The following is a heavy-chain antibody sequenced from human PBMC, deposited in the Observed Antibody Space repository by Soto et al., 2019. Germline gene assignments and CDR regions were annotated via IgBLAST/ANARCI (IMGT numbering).Heavy chain of an antibody. D-gene: IGHD2-21*01. CDR1: GFTFDDYT. CDR3: ARGGGGGLFEH. CDR2: ISWDGGST. V-gene: IGHV3-43*01. J-gene: IGHJ4*02. Sequence: GGSLRLSCAASGFTFDDYTMHWVRQAPGKGLEWVSLISWDGGSTYYADSVKGRLTISRDNSKNSLYLQMNSLRTEDTALYYCARGGGGGLFEHWGQGVLVTVSS.